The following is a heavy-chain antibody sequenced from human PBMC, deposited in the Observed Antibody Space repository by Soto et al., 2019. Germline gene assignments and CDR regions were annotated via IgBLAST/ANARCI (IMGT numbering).Heavy chain of an antibody. D-gene: IGHD3-10*01. CDR3: ARSLGSYYYGSGSGFDY. CDR1: GGSISSYY. Sequence: SETLSLTCTVSGGSISSYYWSWIRQPPGKGLEWIGYIYYSGSTNYNPSLKSRVTISVDTSKNQFSLKLSSVTAADTAVYYCARSLGSYYYGSGSGFDYWGQGTLVTVSS. V-gene: IGHV4-59*08. J-gene: IGHJ4*02. CDR2: IYYSGST.